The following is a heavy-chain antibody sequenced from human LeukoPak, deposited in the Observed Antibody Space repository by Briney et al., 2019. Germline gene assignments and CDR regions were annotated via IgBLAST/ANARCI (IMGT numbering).Heavy chain of an antibody. CDR2: ISYDGSNK. J-gene: IGHJ3*02. V-gene: IGHV3-30*18. D-gene: IGHD4-17*01. CDR3: AKAPGPVYGDYAPDAFDI. Sequence: PGRSLRLSCAASGFTFSSYGMHWVRQAPGKGLEWVAVISYDGSNKYYADSVKGRFTISRDNSKNTLYLQMNSLRAEDTAVYCCAKAPGPVYGDYAPDAFDIWGQGTMVTVSS. CDR1: GFTFSSYG.